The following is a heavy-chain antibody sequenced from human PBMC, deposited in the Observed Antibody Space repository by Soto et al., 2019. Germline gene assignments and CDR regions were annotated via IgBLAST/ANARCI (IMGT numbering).Heavy chain of an antibody. Sequence: GASVKVSCKASGYTFASYYMHWVRQAHGQGLEWMGIINPSGGSTSYAQKFQGRVTMTRDTSTSTVYMELSSLRSEDTAVYYCARTEAGWNYLIDYWGQGTLVTVSS. V-gene: IGHV1-46*01. J-gene: IGHJ4*02. CDR2: INPSGGST. CDR1: GYTFASYY. CDR3: ARTEAGWNYLIDY. D-gene: IGHD1-7*01.